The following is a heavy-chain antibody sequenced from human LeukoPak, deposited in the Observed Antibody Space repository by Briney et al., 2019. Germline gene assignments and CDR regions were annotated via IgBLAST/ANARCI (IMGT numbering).Heavy chain of an antibody. CDR1: GGSISHYY. CDR2: IYYSGNT. J-gene: IGHJ4*02. Sequence: PSETLSLACTVSGGSISHYYWSWLRQPPGKGLEWIGYIYYSGNTNYNPSLKSRVTISVDTSKNHFSLRLSSVTAADTAVYYCARVTGYMVEDYFDYWGQGTLVTVSS. D-gene: IGHD6-13*01. V-gene: IGHV4-59*01. CDR3: ARVTGYMVEDYFDY.